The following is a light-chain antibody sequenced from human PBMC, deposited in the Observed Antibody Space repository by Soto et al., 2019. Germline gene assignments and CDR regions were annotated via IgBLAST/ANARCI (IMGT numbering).Light chain of an antibody. Sequence: QSVLTQPPSVSGAPGQRVTISCTGSSSNIGAGYDVHWYQQLPGTAPKLLIYGNSHRPSGVPDRFSGSKSGTSASLAITGLQAEDGADDYCQSYDSSLSGSVFGGGTKLTVL. CDR1: SSNIGAGYD. CDR3: QSYDSSLSGSV. CDR2: GNS. V-gene: IGLV1-40*01. J-gene: IGLJ3*02.